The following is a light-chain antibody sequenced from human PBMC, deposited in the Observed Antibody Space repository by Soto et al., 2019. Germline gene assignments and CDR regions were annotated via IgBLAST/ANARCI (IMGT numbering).Light chain of an antibody. J-gene: IGKJ5*01. CDR3: QQRHMWPIT. Sequence: VLTQSAVTLSLSPGQRDTLSCRASQSFRGLLAWYQQKPGQAPRLLIYDAYNRATGIPPRFSGSGSGTDFTLTIGSLEPEDTAVYYCQQRHMWPITFGQGTRLEIK. CDR1: QSFRGL. V-gene: IGKV3-11*01. CDR2: DAY.